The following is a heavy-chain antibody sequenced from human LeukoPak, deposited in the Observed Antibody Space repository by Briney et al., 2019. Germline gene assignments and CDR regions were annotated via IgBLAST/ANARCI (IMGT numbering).Heavy chain of an antibody. CDR3: AKQSYALSLGE. CDR2: TNSGGTTT. D-gene: IGHD2-2*01. J-gene: IGHJ4*02. CDR1: GFPFSDFS. Sequence: PRGSLRLSCATSGFPFSDFSMTWVRQAPGKGLEWISATNSGGTTTYYAESVKGRFTISRDNFKNALYLQMSSLRVEDTAIYYCAKQSYALSLGEGGPGTLVTVSS. V-gene: IGHV3-23*01.